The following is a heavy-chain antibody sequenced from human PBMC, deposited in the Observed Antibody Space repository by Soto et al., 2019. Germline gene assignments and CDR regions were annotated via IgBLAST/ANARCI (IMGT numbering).Heavy chain of an antibody. J-gene: IGHJ6*02. V-gene: IGHV6-1*01. CDR2: IYYKSRWYN. D-gene: IGHD5-12*01. Sequence: SQTLSLTCAISGDTVSTNTAAWNWIRQSPSRGLEWLGRIYYKSRWYNDYSESLKSRIAIIPDTSRNQFSLQLNSVIPEDTAVYYCARDWGYDPDPTYYYGMDVWGQGTKATVSS. CDR3: ARDWGYDPDPTYYYGMDV. CDR1: GDTVSTNTAA.